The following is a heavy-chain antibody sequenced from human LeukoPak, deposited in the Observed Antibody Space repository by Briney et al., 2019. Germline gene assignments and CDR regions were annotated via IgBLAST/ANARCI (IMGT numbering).Heavy chain of an antibody. D-gene: IGHD1/OR15-1a*01. CDR1: GFTFSSYW. Sequence: GGSLRLSCAAPGFTFSSYWMHWFRQAPGKGLVWVSRINTDGRTTGYADSVRGRFIVSRDNAKNTLYLQMNGLRAEDTAVYYCAKDLTWNTADYWGQGTLVTVSS. J-gene: IGHJ4*02. CDR2: INTDGRTT. V-gene: IGHV3-74*01. CDR3: AKDLTWNTADY.